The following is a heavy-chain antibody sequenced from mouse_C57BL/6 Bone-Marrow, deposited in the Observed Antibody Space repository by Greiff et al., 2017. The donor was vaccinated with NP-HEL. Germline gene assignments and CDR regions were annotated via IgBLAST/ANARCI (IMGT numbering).Heavy chain of an antibody. CDR1: GFTFSSYG. J-gene: IGHJ2*01. V-gene: IGHV5-6*01. CDR3: ERQSPYYSKGGWDY. CDR2: ISSGGSYT. Sequence: EVMLVESGGDLVKPGGSLKLSCAASGFTFSSYGMSWVRQTPDKRLEWVATISSGGSYTYYPDSVKGRFTISRDNAKNTLYLQMSSLKSEDTDMYYCERQSPYYSKGGWDYWGQGTTLTVSS. D-gene: IGHD2-5*01.